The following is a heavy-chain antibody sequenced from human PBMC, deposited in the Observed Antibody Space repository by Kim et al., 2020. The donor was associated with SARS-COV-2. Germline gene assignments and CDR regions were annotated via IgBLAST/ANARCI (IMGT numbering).Heavy chain of an antibody. CDR2: ISYDGSNK. J-gene: IGHJ4*02. V-gene: IGHV3-30*03. D-gene: IGHD6-13*01. Sequence: GGSLRLSCAASGFTFSSYGMHWVRQAPGKGLEWVAVISYDGSNKYYADSVKGRFTISRDNSKNTLYLQMNSLRAEDTAVYYCASTGGIAAIDYWGQGTLVTVSS. CDR3: ASTGGIAAIDY. CDR1: GFTFSSYG.